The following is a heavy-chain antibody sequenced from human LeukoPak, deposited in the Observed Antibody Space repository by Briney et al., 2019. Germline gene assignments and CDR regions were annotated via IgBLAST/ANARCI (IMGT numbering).Heavy chain of an antibody. CDR3: ARGEIVEGTTSHFDN. D-gene: IGHD1-26*01. V-gene: IGHV5-51*01. CDR2: IYPDDSDI. J-gene: IGHJ4*02. CDR1: GYSFNTYW. Sequence: GEPLKISCKGSGYSFNTYWIGWVRQMPGKDLEWMGLIYPDDSDIRYSPSFQGHVTISADKSISTAYLQWSSLKASDTAMYYCARGEIVEGTTSHFDNWGQGTLVTVSS.